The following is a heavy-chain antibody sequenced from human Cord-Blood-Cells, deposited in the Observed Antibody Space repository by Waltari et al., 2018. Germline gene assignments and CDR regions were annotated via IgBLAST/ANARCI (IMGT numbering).Heavy chain of an antibody. Sequence: EVQLVESGGGLVQPGGSLRLSCAASGFTFSSYDMHWVRQATGKGLEWVSAIGTAGDTSYPGSVKGRFTISRENAKNSLYLQMNSLRAGDTAVFLATSSSPIGGNFDYWGQGTLVTVSS. V-gene: IGHV3-13*01. CDR2: IGTAGDT. CDR3: TSSSPIGGNFDY. J-gene: IGHJ4*02. D-gene: IGHD2-15*01. CDR1: GFTFSSYD.